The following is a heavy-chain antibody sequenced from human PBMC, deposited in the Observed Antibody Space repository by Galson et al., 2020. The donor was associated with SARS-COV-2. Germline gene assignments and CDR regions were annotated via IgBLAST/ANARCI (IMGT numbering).Heavy chain of an antibody. V-gene: IGHV3-15*01. Sequence: ARSGGSLRLSCAASGFTFSNAWMSWVRQAPGKGLEWVGRIKSKVNGGTIEYAAPVKGRFIISRDDSKNTLSLQMNSLKSEDTAVYYCTAGDDTYWGQGTLVTVSS. D-gene: IGHD3-10*01. CDR3: TAGDDTY. CDR1: GFTFSNAW. CDR2: IKSKVNGGTI. J-gene: IGHJ4*02.